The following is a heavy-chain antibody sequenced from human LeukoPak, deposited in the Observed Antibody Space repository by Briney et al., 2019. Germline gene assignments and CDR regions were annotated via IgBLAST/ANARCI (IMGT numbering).Heavy chain of an antibody. CDR2: ISSSSSYI. CDR1: GFTFSSYS. V-gene: IGHV3-21*01. Sequence: PGGSLRLSCAASGFTFSSYSMNWVRQAPGKGLEWVSSISSSSSYIYYADSVKGRFTISRDNAKNSLYLQMNSLRAEDTAVYYCARGESGWYTAYYYYGMDVWAKGPRSPSPQ. J-gene: IGHJ6*04. CDR3: ARGESGWYTAYYYYGMDV. D-gene: IGHD6-19*01.